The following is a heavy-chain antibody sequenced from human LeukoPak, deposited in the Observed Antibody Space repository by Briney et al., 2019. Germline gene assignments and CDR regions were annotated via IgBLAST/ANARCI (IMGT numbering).Heavy chain of an antibody. CDR2: IYYSGST. D-gene: IGHD4-23*01. CDR1: GGSISSSSYY. V-gene: IGHV4-39*07. CDR3: ARGRTVVKVLGY. J-gene: IGHJ4*02. Sequence: SETLSLTCTVSGGSISSSSYYWGWIRQPPGKGLEWIGSIYYSGSTYYNPSLKSRVTISVDTSKNQFSLKLSSVTAADTAVYYCARGRTVVKVLGYWGQGTLVTVSS.